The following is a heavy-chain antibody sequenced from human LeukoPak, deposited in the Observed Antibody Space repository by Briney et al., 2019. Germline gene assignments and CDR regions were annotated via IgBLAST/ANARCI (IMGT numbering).Heavy chain of an antibody. Sequence: ASVKVSCKASGYTFTSYAMHWVRQAPGQRLEWMGWINAGNGNTKYSQKFQGRVTITRDTSASTAYMELSSLRSDDTAIYFCARDCSSTSCYNWGQGTLVTVSS. D-gene: IGHD2-2*02. V-gene: IGHV1-3*01. CDR3: ARDCSSTSCYN. CDR1: GYTFTSYA. J-gene: IGHJ4*02. CDR2: INAGNGNT.